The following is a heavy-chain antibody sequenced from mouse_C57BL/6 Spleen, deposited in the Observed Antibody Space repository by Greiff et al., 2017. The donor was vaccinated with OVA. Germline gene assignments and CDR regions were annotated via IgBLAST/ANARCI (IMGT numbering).Heavy chain of an antibody. CDR2: IYPGGGYT. J-gene: IGHJ2*01. Sequence: QVLLMESGPELVKPGASVKLSCTASGYAFSSSWMYWVKQRPGKGLEWIGRIYPGGGYTYYTGRVKGKVTLTADKSSSTAYMQLSSLTSEDAAAAICESVDVLRYLDYWGQGTTLTVSS. CDR3: ESVDVLRYLDY. V-gene: IGHV1-82*01. D-gene: IGHD1-1*01. CDR1: GYAFSSSW.